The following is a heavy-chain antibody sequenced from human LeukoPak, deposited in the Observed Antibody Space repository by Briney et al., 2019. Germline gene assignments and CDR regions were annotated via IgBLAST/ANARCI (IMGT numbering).Heavy chain of an antibody. Sequence: SETLSLTCSVSRGSISSYYWSWIRQPPGKGLEWIGYVYDSGSTSSTNYNPSLNSRVTISVDTSKNQFSLKLNSVTAADTAVYYCASSPLISSGWLGHDYWGQGILVTVSS. CDR2: VYDSGSTSST. CDR1: RGSISSYY. D-gene: IGHD6-19*01. CDR3: ASSPLISSGWLGHDY. V-gene: IGHV4-59*01. J-gene: IGHJ4*02.